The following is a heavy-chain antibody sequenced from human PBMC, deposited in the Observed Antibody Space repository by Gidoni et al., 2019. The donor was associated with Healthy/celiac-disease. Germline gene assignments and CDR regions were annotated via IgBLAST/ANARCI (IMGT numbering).Heavy chain of an antibody. V-gene: IGHV3-33*01. CDR1: GFSFSVYG. D-gene: IGHD3-22*01. Sequence: VQLLLSWGGVFKPWRSLRLSFAASGFSFSVYGMHWVCQAQGKGREGVAVIWDDGRNKDKADAVKGRFTISRDNSKNTLYLQMNSMRAEDTAVYYCARDGGSGYYRTKFDYWGQGTLVTVSS. CDR2: IWDDGRNK. J-gene: IGHJ4*02. CDR3: ARDGGSGYYRTKFDY.